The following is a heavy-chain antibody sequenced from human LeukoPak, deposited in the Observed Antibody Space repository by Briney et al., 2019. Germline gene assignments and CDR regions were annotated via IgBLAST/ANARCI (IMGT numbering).Heavy chain of an antibody. J-gene: IGHJ4*02. CDR2: TYYRSKWYN. D-gene: IGHD6-19*01. Sequence: SQTLSLTCAISGDSVSSNSAAWNWIRQSPSRGLEWLGRTYYRSKWYNDYAVSVKSRITINPDTSKNQFSLQLNSVTPEDTAVYYCVRVKWRGPTSSGWLDYWGQGTLVTVSS. V-gene: IGHV6-1*01. CDR3: VRVKWRGPTSSGWLDY. CDR1: GDSVSSNSAA.